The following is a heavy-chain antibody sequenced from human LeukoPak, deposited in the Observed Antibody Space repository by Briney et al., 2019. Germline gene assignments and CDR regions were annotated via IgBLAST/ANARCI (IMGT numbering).Heavy chain of an antibody. CDR2: MSTSGSI. D-gene: IGHD5-18*01. J-gene: IGHJ4*02. CDR1: GFTLSSYT. Sequence: PGGSLRLSCAASGFTLSSYTMNWVRQAPGKGLEWVSYMSTSGSISYTDSVKGRFTISRDSAKNSLHLQMNSLRDGDTAVYYCARMIDYNYGYAFDYWGQGTLVTVSS. CDR3: ARMIDYNYGYAFDY. V-gene: IGHV3-48*02.